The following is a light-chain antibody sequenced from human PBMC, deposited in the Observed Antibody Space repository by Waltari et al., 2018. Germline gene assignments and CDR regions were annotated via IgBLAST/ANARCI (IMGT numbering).Light chain of an antibody. CDR3: QHYNSHPYT. CDR1: QSISTW. CDR2: KAS. V-gene: IGKV1-5*03. J-gene: IGKJ2*01. Sequence: DIQMTQSPSTLSASVGDRVTITCRASQSISTWLAWYQQKPGKAPKLLIYKASSLQSGVPSRFSGSGSGTEFTLTISSLQPDDFASYYCQHYNSHPYTFGQGTKLEI.